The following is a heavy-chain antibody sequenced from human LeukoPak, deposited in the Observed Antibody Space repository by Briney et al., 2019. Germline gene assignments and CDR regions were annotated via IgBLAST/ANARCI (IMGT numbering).Heavy chain of an antibody. CDR2: INPNSGGT. D-gene: IGHD3-22*01. J-gene: IGHJ5*02. CDR1: GYTFTGYY. Sequence: ASVKVSCKASGYTFTGYYMHWVRQAPGQGLEWMGWINPNSGGTNYAQKFQGRVTMTRDTSISTAYMELSRLRSDDTAVYYCARVGVWIMIVDLYNWFDPWGQGTLVTVSS. CDR3: ARVGVWIMIVDLYNWFDP. V-gene: IGHV1-2*02.